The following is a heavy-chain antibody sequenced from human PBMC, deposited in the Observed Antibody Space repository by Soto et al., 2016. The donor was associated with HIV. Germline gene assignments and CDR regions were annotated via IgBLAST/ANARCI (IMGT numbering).Heavy chain of an antibody. Sequence: EVKLVESGGGLVQPGGSLKLSCTTSGFTFSGSFTHWVRQASGKGLEWVGQIGGEANTYATEYAPSVKDRFIISRDDSKDTAYLQMNSLKAEDAAVYYCTRQHNLLGWYFDLWGHGTLVTVSS. D-gene: IGHD2-15*01. V-gene: IGHV3-73*01. CDR1: GFTFSGSF. CDR2: IGGEANTYAT. J-gene: IGHJ2*01. CDR3: TRQHNLLGWYFDL.